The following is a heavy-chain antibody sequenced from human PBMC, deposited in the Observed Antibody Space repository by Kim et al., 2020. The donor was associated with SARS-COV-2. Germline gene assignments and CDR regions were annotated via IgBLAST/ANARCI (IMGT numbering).Heavy chain of an antibody. CDR2: INPGDSDT. CDR3: ARRRRKYSSGLYEDPYFDS. Sequence: GESLKISCKGSGYSFTSYWIGWVRQRPGKGLEWMGIINPGDSDTRYSPSFQGQVTISADKCISTAYLQWCSLKASDTARDYCARRRRKYSSGLYEDPYFDSWGQGALVTASS. J-gene: IGHJ4*02. D-gene: IGHD6-19*01. CDR1: GYSFTSYW. V-gene: IGHV5-51*01.